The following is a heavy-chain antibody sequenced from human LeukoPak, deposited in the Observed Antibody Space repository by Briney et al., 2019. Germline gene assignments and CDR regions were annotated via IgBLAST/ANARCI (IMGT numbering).Heavy chain of an antibody. V-gene: IGHV4-39*07. CDR2: IYYGGST. D-gene: IGHD2-2*01. J-gene: IGHJ6*02. CDR1: GGSISSSSYY. Sequence: SETLSLTCTVSGGSISSSSYYWGWIRQPPRKGLEWIGSIYYGGSTYYNPSLKSRVTISVDTSKNQFSLKVSSVTAADTAVYYCARDAGHQLSRRNYYAMDVWGQGTTVTVSS. CDR3: ARDAGHQLSRRNYYAMDV.